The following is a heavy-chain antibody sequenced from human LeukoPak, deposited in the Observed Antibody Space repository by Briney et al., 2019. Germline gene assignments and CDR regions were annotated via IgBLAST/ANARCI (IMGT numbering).Heavy chain of an antibody. V-gene: IGHV1-2*02. CDR1: GYTFTGYY. J-gene: IGHJ6*03. CDR2: INPNSGGT. D-gene: IGHD6-6*01. Sequence: ASVKVSCKASGYTFTGYYMHWVRQAPGQGLEWMGWINPNSGGTNYAQKFQGRVTMTRDTSISTAYMELSRLRSDDTAVYYCARPRPSIAAGPGKYPVSYYYYMDVWGKGTTVTVSS. CDR3: ARPRPSIAAGPGKYPVSYYYYMDV.